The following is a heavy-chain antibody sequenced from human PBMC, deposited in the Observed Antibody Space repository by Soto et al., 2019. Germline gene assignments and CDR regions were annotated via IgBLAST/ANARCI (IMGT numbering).Heavy chain of an antibody. Sequence: VKVSCKASGYTFTSYGISWVRQAPGQGLEWMGWISAYNGNTNYAQKLQGRVTMTTDTSTSTAYMELRSLRSDDTAVYYCARETYIVVVPAAIYYYYGMDVWGQGTTVTVSS. CDR1: GYTFTSYG. D-gene: IGHD2-2*01. CDR2: ISAYNGNT. J-gene: IGHJ6*02. V-gene: IGHV1-18*01. CDR3: ARETYIVVVPAAIYYYYGMDV.